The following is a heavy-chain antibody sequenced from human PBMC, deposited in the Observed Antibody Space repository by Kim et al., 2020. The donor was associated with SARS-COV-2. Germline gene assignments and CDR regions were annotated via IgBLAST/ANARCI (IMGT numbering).Heavy chain of an antibody. J-gene: IGHJ4*02. D-gene: IGHD3-10*01. Sequence: GGSLRLSCAPSGFNFSNFAFHWVRQAPGKGLEWLAAISHDATYRYKADSVKGRFTISRDNSKNTLSLQMNSLRAEDTAMYYCVRDRGSGSVFRYCDNWGQGTLVTVSS. CDR2: ISHDATYR. CDR3: VRDRGSGSVFRYCDN. CDR1: GFNFSNFA. V-gene: IGHV3-30-3*01.